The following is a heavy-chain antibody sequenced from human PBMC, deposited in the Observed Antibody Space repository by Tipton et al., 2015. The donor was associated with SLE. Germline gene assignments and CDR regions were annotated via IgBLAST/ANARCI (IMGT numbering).Heavy chain of an antibody. CDR2: IYPGDSDT. D-gene: IGHD3-16*01. CDR1: GYSFTSYW. V-gene: IGHV5-51*01. Sequence: QLVQSGAEVKKPGESLRISCKGSGYSFTSYWISWVRQMPGKGLEWMAFIYPGDSDTRYSPSFEGQVTISADKSITTAYLQWSSLKASDTAMYYCARPIMIPFGGVMGYFEYWGQGTLVLVSS. J-gene: IGHJ4*02. CDR3: ARPIMIPFGGVMGYFEY.